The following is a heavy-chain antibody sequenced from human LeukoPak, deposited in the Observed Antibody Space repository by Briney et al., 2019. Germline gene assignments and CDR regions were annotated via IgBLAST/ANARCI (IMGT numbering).Heavy chain of an antibody. CDR1: GFTFSNYW. Sequence: PGGSLRPSCAVSGFTFSNYWMYWVRQAPGNRLVWVARINSDGSSTTYADSVEGRFTISRDNTKSMLHLQMHSLRVDDSAVYFCTRTTTTADWYFDLWGRGTLVTVSS. V-gene: IGHV3-74*01. CDR3: TRTTTTADWYFDL. CDR2: INSDGSST. J-gene: IGHJ2*01. D-gene: IGHD1-1*01.